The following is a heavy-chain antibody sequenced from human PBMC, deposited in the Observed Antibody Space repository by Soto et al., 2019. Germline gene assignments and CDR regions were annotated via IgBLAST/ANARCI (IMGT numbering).Heavy chain of an antibody. CDR1: GYSFTNND. Sequence: QVRLVQSGAEVREPGASVKVSCKASGYSFTNNDVSWVRQATGQGLEWMGWMNPGSGDTGYAQKFQGRVTMTRDISKATAYMELSGLRSDDTAIYYCARMATFGSLNWFDPWGQGTLVTVSS. V-gene: IGHV1-8*01. CDR2: MNPGSGDT. D-gene: IGHD3-16*01. J-gene: IGHJ5*02. CDR3: ARMATFGSLNWFDP.